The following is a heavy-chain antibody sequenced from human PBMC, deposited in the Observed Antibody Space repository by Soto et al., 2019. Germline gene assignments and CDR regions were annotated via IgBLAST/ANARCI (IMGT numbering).Heavy chain of an antibody. CDR2: ISGGGDST. D-gene: IGHD3-22*01. J-gene: IGHJ4*02. Sequence: GGSLRLSCAASGVTFRNYAMSWVRQAPGKGLEWVSSISGGGDSTYYADSVKGRFTISRDNSKNTLYLQMNSLRAEDTAVYYCAKDRRSGANDYWGQGTLVTVSS. CDR1: GVTFRNYA. V-gene: IGHV3-23*01. CDR3: AKDRRSGANDY.